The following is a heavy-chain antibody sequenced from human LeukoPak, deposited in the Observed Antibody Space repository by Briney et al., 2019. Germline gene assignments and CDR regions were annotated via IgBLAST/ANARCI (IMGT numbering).Heavy chain of an antibody. Sequence: PGGSLRLSCAASGFTFINAWMSWVRQAPGKGLEWVGRIKTKADGGTADYAAPVKGRFTISRDDSKTTLYLQMNSLKTEDTGVYYCTATAYWGQGTLVTVSS. CDR2: IKTKADGGTA. V-gene: IGHV3-15*01. CDR3: TATAY. J-gene: IGHJ4*02. D-gene: IGHD2-21*02. CDR1: GFTFINAW.